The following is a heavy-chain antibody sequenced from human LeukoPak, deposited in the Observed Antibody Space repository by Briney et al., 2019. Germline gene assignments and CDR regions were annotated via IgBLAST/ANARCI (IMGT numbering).Heavy chain of an antibody. CDR1: GGTFSSYA. J-gene: IGHJ4*02. CDR2: IIPIFGTA. V-gene: IGHV1-69*01. Sequence: SVKVSCKASGGTFSSYAISWVRQAPGQGLEWMGGIIPIFGTANYAQKFQGRVTITADESTSTAYMELSSLRSEDTAVYYCAGWYYYDSSGYYYYFDYWGQGTLVTVSS. D-gene: IGHD3-22*01. CDR3: AGWYYYDSSGYYYYFDY.